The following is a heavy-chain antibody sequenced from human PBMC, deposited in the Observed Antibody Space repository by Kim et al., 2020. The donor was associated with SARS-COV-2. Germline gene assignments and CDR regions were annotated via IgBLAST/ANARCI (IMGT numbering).Heavy chain of an antibody. CDR1: GGTFSSYA. V-gene: IGHV1-69*13. CDR2: IIPIFGTA. D-gene: IGHD3-22*01. J-gene: IGHJ4*02. CDR3: ARDEGYYDSSGYYYARNFDY. Sequence: SVKVSCKASGGTFSSYAISWVRQAPGQGLEWMGGIIPIFGTANYAQKFQGRVTITADESTSTAYMELSSLRSEDTAVYYCARDEGYYDSSGYYYARNFDYWGQGTLVTVSS.